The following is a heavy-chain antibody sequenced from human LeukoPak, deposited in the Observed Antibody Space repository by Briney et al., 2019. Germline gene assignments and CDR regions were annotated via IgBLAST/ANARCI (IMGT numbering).Heavy chain of an antibody. J-gene: IGHJ4*02. CDR2: IYYSGIT. D-gene: IGHD6-19*01. CDR1: GASISSSSYY. CDR3: ASIAVTTTYFDY. Sequence: ETLSLTCSVSGASISSSSYYWGWTRQPPGKELEWIGRIYYSGITYHSPSLKSRVTISVDTSKNQFSLQLSSVTAADTAIYYCASIAVTTTYFDYWGQGTLVTVSS. V-gene: IGHV4-39*01.